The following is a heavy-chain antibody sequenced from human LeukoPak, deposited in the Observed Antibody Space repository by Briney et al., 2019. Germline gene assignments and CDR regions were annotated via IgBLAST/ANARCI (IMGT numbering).Heavy chain of an antibody. CDR3: ASESTMVRGVLDY. V-gene: IGHV1-2*02. Sequence: GASVKVSCKASGGTFSSYAISWVRQAPGQGLEWMGWINPNSGGTNYAQKFQGRVTMTRDTSTSTVYMELSSLRSEDTAVYYCASESTMVRGVLDYWGQGTLVTVSS. CDR1: GGTFSSYA. J-gene: IGHJ4*02. CDR2: INPNSGGT. D-gene: IGHD3-10*01.